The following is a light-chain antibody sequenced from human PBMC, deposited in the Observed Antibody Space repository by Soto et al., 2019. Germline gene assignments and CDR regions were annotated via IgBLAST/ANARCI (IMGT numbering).Light chain of an antibody. CDR3: CSYAGSYTVV. CDR2: DVS. CDR1: NSDVGGYNY. Sequence: QSVLTQPRSVSGSPGQSVTISCTGTNSDVGGYNYVSWYQQHPGKAPKLMIYDVSKRPSGVPDRFSGSKSGNTASLTISGLQAEDETDYYCCSYAGSYTVVFGEGTKLTVL. J-gene: IGLJ2*01. V-gene: IGLV2-11*01.